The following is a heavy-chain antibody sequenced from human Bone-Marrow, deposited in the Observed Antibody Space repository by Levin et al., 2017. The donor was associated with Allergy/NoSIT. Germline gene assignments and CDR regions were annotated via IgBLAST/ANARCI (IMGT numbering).Heavy chain of an antibody. V-gene: IGHV1-8*01. CDR3: ARGDCYSGSCYGPDWFDP. CDR1: GYTFTSYN. D-gene: IGHD3-22*01. J-gene: IGHJ5*02. CDR2: INPNSGHT. Sequence: GESLKISCKTSGYTFTSYNVYWVRQAPGQGLEYMGYINPNSGHTGFAQKFQGRLTMTRNSSITTAYMELSGLRSEATGIYYCARGDCYSGSCYGPDWFDPWGQGTQVTVSS.